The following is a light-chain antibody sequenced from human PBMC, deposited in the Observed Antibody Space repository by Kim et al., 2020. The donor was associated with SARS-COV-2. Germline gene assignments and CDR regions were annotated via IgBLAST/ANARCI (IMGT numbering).Light chain of an antibody. CDR3: NSRDSNNNVL. CDR2: GKN. J-gene: IGLJ2*01. Sequence: VALGQTIRITCQGDSLRSYYATWYQQKPGQAPILVIYGKNNRPSGIPDRFSGSSSGNTASLTITGTQAGDEADYYCNSRDSNNNVLFGGGTQLTVL. V-gene: IGLV3-19*01. CDR1: SLRSYY.